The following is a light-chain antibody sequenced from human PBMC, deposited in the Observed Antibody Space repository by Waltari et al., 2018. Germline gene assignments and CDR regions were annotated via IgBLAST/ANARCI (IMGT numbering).Light chain of an antibody. Sequence: DIVLTQSPATLSLSPGERATLSCRARQSISNSVGWYQQKTGQAPRLLIYDVSNRATGIPDRFSGSGSGTDFTLTISSLEPEDFAVYYCQQHSDFVTFGPGTTVEIK. V-gene: IGKV3-11*01. CDR1: QSISNS. J-gene: IGKJ3*01. CDR3: QQHSDFVT. CDR2: DVS.